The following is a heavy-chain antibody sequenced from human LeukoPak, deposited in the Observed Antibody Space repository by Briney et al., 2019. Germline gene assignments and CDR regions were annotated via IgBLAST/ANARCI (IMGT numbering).Heavy chain of an antibody. CDR3: IRDEALWRLDY. CDR2: TDESGSNA. CDR1: GFTFSNDW. J-gene: IGHJ4*02. D-gene: IGHD2-21*01. Sequence: GGSLRLSCAASGFTFSNDWMHWVRQAPGKGLGWVSRTDESGSNAMYADSVKGRFSISRDNPKNTVNLQMNSLRAEDTGVYYCIRDEALWRLDYWGQGTLVTVSS. V-gene: IGHV3-74*03.